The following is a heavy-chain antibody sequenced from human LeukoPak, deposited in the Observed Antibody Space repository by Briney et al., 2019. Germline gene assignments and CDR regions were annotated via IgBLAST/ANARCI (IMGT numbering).Heavy chain of an antibody. J-gene: IGHJ6*02. CDR3: AREGPYDFWSGYFYYYGMDV. CDR2: IKQDGSEK. D-gene: IGHD3-3*01. Sequence: YPGGSLRLSCAASGFTFSSYWMSWVRQAPGKGLEWVANIKQDGSEKYYVDSVKGRFTISRDNAKNSLYLQMNSLRAEDTAVYYCAREGPYDFWSGYFYYYGMDVWGQGTTVTVSS. V-gene: IGHV3-7*01. CDR1: GFTFSSYW.